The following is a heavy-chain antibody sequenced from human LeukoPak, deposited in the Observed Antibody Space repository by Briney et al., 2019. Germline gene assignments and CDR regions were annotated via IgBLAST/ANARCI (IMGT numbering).Heavy chain of an antibody. Sequence: ASVKVSCKVSGYTLTELSMHWVRQAPGKGLEWMGGFDPEDGETIYAQKFQGRVIMTEDTSTDTAYMELSSLRSEDTAVYYCATERIAAAGTYHPSFDYWGQGTLVTVSS. J-gene: IGHJ4*02. CDR1: GYTLTELS. CDR2: FDPEDGET. D-gene: IGHD6-13*01. V-gene: IGHV1-24*01. CDR3: ATERIAAAGTYHPSFDY.